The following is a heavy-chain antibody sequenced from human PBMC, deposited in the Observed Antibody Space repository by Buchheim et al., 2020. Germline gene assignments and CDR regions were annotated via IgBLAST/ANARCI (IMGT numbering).Heavy chain of an antibody. Sequence: EVQLLESGGGLVQPGGSLRLSCAASGFTFSSYAMSWVRQAPGKGLEWVSAISGSGGSTYYADSVKGRFTISRDNSKNKLYLQMNSLRAEDTAVYYCAKQGGSSWNFYYYYGMDVWGQGTT. CDR1: GFTFSSYA. CDR2: ISGSGGST. J-gene: IGHJ6*02. D-gene: IGHD6-13*01. V-gene: IGHV3-23*01. CDR3: AKQGGSSWNFYYYYGMDV.